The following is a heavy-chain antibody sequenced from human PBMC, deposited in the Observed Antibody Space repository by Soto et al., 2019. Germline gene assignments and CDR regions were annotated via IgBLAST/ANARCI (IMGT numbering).Heavy chain of an antibody. V-gene: IGHV3-33*01. J-gene: IGHJ6*02. CDR3: ARDARGGARDYYYYGMDV. CDR2: IWYDGSNK. Sequence: PGGSLRLSCAASGFTFSSYGMHWVRQAPGKGLEWVAVIWYDGSNKYYADSVKGRFTISRDNSKNTLYLKMNSLRAEDTAVYYCARDARGGARDYYYYGMDVWGQGTTVTVSS. CDR1: GFTFSSYG.